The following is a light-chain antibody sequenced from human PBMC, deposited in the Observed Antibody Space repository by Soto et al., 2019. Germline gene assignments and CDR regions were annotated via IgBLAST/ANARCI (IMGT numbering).Light chain of an antibody. Sequence: QSALTQPPSVSGAPGQRVTISCTGSSSNIGADYDLHWYQQLPGTAPKLLIYDDNNRPSGVPDRFSGSKSGTSASLAITGLQAEDEADYYCQSYDSSLSGYVFGTGTKVTVL. J-gene: IGLJ1*01. V-gene: IGLV1-40*01. CDR3: QSYDSSLSGYV. CDR1: SSNIGADYD. CDR2: DDN.